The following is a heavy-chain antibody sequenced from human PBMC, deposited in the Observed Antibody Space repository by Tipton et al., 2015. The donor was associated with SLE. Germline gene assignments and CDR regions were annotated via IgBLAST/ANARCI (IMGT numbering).Heavy chain of an antibody. CDR1: GGSISSHY. CDR3: ARRLRFFYYFDY. V-gene: IGHV4-59*11. Sequence: LRLSCTVSGGSISSHYWSWIRQPPGKGLEWIGYIYYSGSTNYNPSLKSRVPISVDTSKNQFSLKLSSVTAADTAVYYCARRLRFFYYFDYWGQGTLVTVSS. CDR2: IYYSGST. D-gene: IGHD3-3*01. J-gene: IGHJ4*02.